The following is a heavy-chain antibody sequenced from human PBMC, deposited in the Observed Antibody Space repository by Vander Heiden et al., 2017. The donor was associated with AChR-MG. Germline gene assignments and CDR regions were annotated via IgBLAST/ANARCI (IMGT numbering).Heavy chain of an antibody. CDR3: AKDRYGGNSGWFDP. V-gene: IGHV3-9*01. CDR1: GFPFAGYA. J-gene: IGHJ5*02. Sequence: EVQLVESGGGLVQPGRSLRLSCAASGFPFAGYAMHWVRQAPGKGLEWVSGISWNSGSIGYADSVKGRFTISRDNAKNSLYLQMNSLRAEDTALYYCAKDRYGGNSGWFDPWGQGTLVTVSS. D-gene: IGHD2-21*02. CDR2: ISWNSGSI.